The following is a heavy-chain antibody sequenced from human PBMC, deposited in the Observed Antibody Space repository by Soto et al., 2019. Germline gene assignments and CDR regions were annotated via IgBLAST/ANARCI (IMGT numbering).Heavy chain of an antibody. Sequence: GGSLRLSCAASGFPFSNAWMNWVRQAPGKGLEWVGRIKSKTDGGTTDYAAPVKGRFTISRDDSKNTLYLQMNSLKTEDTAVYYCTTEGSGSYYPPDGMDVWGQGTTVTVSS. CDR3: TTEGSGSYYPPDGMDV. D-gene: IGHD1-26*01. CDR2: IKSKTDGGTT. J-gene: IGHJ6*02. V-gene: IGHV3-15*07. CDR1: GFPFSNAW.